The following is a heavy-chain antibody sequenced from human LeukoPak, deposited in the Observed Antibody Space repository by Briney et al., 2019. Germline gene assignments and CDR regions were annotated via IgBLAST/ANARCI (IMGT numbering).Heavy chain of an antibody. J-gene: IGHJ6*03. D-gene: IGHD3-22*01. V-gene: IGHV4-59*05. CDR3: ARQERSSRGTGNYYMDV. Sequence: SETLSLTCTVSGGSISSYYWSWIRQPAGKGLEWIGCIYYSGSTYYNPSLKSRVTISVDTSKNQFSLKLSSVTAADTAVYYCARQERSSRGTGNYYMDVWGKGTTVTVSS. CDR2: IYYSGST. CDR1: GGSISSYY.